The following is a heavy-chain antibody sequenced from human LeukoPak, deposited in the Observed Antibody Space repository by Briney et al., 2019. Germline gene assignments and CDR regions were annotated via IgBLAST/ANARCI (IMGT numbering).Heavy chain of an antibody. CDR1: GFTFSSYG. J-gene: IGHJ4*02. V-gene: IGHV3-33*06. CDR2: IWYDGSNK. D-gene: IGHD6-6*01. CDR3: AKESIAARPEKSPFDY. Sequence: GRSLRLSCAASGFTFSSYGMHWVRQAPGKGLEWVAVIWYDGSNKYYADSVKGRFTISRDNSKNTLYLQMNSLRDEDTAVYYCAKESIAARPEKSPFDYWGQGTLVTVSS.